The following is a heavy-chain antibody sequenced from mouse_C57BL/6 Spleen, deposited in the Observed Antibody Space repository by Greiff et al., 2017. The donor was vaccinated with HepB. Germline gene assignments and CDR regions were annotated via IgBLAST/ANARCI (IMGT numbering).Heavy chain of an antibody. CDR2: IWSDGST. V-gene: IGHV2-6*03. D-gene: IGHD1-1*01. CDR3: ARDYYGSRGGAWYFDV. Sequence: QVQLQQSGPGLVAPSQSLSITCTVSGFSLTSYGVHWVRQPPGKGLEWLVVIWSDGSTTYNSALKSRLSISKDNSKSQVFLKMNSLQTDDTAMYYCARDYYGSRGGAWYFDVWGTGTTVTVSS. CDR1: GFSLTSYG. J-gene: IGHJ1*03.